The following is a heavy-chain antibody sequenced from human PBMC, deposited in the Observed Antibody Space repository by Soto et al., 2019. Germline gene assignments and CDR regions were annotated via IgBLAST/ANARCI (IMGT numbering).Heavy chain of an antibody. J-gene: IGHJ4*02. V-gene: IGHV4-31*03. CDR1: SDSISSSGYQ. CDR2: IYYSGST. CDR3: AREGRGFGGADY. D-gene: IGHD3-10*01. Sequence: QVQLQESGPGLVKPSQTLSLTCTVSSDSISSSGYQWSWIRQHPGKGLEWIGYIYYSGSTYYNPSLKSRVTISVDTSNNQFSLKLNSVTAADTAVYYCAREGRGFGGADYWGQGTLVTVSS.